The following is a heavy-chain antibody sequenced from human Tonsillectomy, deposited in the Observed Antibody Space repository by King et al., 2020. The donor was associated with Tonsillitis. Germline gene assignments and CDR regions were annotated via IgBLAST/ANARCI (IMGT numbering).Heavy chain of an antibody. CDR2: INPNSGGK. D-gene: IGHD6-19*01. CDR1: GYTFTGYY. CDR3: ARDGSTGWLAD. V-gene: IGHV1-2*02. Sequence: VQLVESGAEVRKPGASVKVSCKASGYTFTGYYMHWVRQAPGQGLEWMGWINPNSGGKDYAQKFQGRVSVTRDTSISTAYMELSRLRSDDTAVYYCARDGSTGWLADWGQGTLVTVSS. J-gene: IGHJ4*02.